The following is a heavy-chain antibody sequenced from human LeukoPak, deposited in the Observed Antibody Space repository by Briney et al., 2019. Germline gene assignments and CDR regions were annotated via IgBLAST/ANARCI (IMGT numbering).Heavy chain of an antibody. CDR3: ARDGSGLSIFDY. J-gene: IGHJ4*02. D-gene: IGHD3-3*01. V-gene: IGHV3-21*01. CDR1: GFTFDDYG. CDR2: ISSSSSYI. Sequence: PGGSLRLSCAASGFTFDDYGMSWVRQAPGKGLEWVSSISSSSSYIYYADSVKGRFTISRDNAKNSLYLQMNSLRAEDTAVYYCARDGSGLSIFDYWGQGTLVTVSS.